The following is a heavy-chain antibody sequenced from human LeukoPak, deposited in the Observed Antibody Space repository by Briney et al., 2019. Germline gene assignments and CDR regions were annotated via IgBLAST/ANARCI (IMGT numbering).Heavy chain of an antibody. CDR2: IIPIFGIA. CDR1: GGTFSSYA. J-gene: IGHJ4*02. CDR3: ARDYSGYASGY. D-gene: IGHD5-12*01. V-gene: IGHV1-69*04. Sequence: GASVKVSCKASGGTFSSYAISWVRQAPGQGLEWMGRIIPIFGIANYAQKFQGRVTITADKSTSTAYMELSSLRSEDTAVYYCARDYSGYASGYWGQGTLVTVSS.